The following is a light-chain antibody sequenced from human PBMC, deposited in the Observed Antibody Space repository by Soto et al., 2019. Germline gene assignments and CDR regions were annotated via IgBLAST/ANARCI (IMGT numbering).Light chain of an antibody. CDR3: QKYNNWPRT. CDR1: QSVSSN. CDR2: GVS. Sequence: EIVMTQSPATLSVSPGERATLSCRASQSVSSNLAWYQQKPGQAPRLLIYGVSTRATGIPARFSGSGSGTEFTLTISSLQSEDFAVYYCQKYNNWPRTFGQGTKVEIK. J-gene: IGKJ1*01. V-gene: IGKV3-15*01.